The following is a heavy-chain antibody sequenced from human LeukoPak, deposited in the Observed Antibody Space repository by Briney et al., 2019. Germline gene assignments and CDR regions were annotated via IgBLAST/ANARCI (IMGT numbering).Heavy chain of an antibody. V-gene: IGHV4-34*01. CDR3: AREGRAAAGNWFDP. J-gene: IGHJ5*02. D-gene: IGHD6-13*01. CDR1: GGSFSGYY. CDR2: INHSGST. Sequence: SETLSLTCAVYGGSFSGYYWSWIRQPPGKGLEWIGEINHSGSTNYKPSLKSRVTISVDTSKNQFSLKLSSVTAADTAVYYCAREGRAAAGNWFDPWGQGTLVTVSS.